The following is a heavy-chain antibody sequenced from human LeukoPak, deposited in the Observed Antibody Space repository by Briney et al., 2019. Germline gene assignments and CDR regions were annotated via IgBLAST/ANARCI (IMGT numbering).Heavy chain of an antibody. D-gene: IGHD5-12*01. V-gene: IGHV1-24*01. CDR2: FDPEYGEDGET. J-gene: IGHJ4*02. Sequence: ASVKVSCKVSGYILTEVAINWVRQAPGKGLEWIGGFDPEYGEDGETLFAQKFQGRVTMTEDASTDTAYMVLSSLRSEDTAVYYCAMPDRYAGRPFDYWGQGTLVTVSS. CDR1: GYILTEVA. CDR3: AMPDRYAGRPFDY.